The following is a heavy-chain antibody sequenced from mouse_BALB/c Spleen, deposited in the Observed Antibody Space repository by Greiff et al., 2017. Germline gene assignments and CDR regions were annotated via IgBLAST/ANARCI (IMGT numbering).Heavy chain of an antibody. J-gene: IGHJ3*01. Sequence: EVQVVESGGGLVQPGGSLKLSCAASGFTFSSYGMSWVRQTPDKRLELVATINSNGGSTYYPDSVKGRFTISRDNAKNTLYLQMSSLKSEDTAMYYCARDYGNYDWFAYWGQGTLVTVSA. CDR3: ARDYGNYDWFAY. V-gene: IGHV5-6-3*01. D-gene: IGHD2-1*01. CDR1: GFTFSSYG. CDR2: INSNGGST.